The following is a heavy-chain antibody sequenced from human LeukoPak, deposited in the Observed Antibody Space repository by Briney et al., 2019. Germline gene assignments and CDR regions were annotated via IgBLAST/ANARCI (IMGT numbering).Heavy chain of an antibody. D-gene: IGHD2-2*02. Sequence: ASVKVSCKASGYTFTSYYMHWVRPAPGQGLEWMGIINPSGGSTSYAQKFQGRVTMTRDTSTSTVYMELSSLRSEDTAVYYCARDWDIVVVPAAIPYGMDVWGQGTTVTVSS. V-gene: IGHV1-46*01. CDR1: GYTFTSYY. CDR3: ARDWDIVVVPAAIPYGMDV. CDR2: INPSGGST. J-gene: IGHJ6*02.